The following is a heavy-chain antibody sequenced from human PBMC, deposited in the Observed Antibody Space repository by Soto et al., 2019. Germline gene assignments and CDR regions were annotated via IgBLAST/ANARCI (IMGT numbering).Heavy chain of an antibody. V-gene: IGHV3-33*01. D-gene: IGHD3-3*01. J-gene: IGHJ6*02. CDR2: IWYDGSNK. Sequence: GGSLRLSCAASGFTFSSYGMHWVRQAPGKGLEWVAVIWYDGSNKYYADSVKGRFTISRDNSKNTLYLQMNSLRAEDTAVYYCARAKYYDFWSGYIYGMDVCGQGTTVTVSS. CDR3: ARAKYYDFWSGYIYGMDV. CDR1: GFTFSSYG.